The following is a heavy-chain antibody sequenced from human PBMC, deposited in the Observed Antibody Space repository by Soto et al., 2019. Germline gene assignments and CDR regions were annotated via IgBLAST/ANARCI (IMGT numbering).Heavy chain of an antibody. J-gene: IGHJ6*02. CDR1: GFTFSSYG. D-gene: IGHD1-26*01. CDR3: AKAGGNYGMDV. V-gene: IGHV3-30*18. Sequence: QVQLVESGGGVVQPGRSLRLSCAASGFTFSSYGMHWVRQAPGKGLEWVAVISYDGSNEYYADSVKGRFTISRDNSKNTLYLQMNSLRAEDTAVYYCAKAGGNYGMDVWGQGTTVTVSS. CDR2: ISYDGSNE.